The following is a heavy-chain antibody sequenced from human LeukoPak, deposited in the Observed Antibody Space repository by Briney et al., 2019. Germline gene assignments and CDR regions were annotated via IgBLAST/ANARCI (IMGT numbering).Heavy chain of an antibody. J-gene: IGHJ5*02. D-gene: IGHD3-22*01. CDR2: IYTSGST. CDR1: GGSISSYY. Sequence: SETLSLTCTVSGGSISSYYWSWIRQPAGKGLEWIGRIYTSGSTNYNPSLKSRVTMSVDTSKNQFSLKLSSVTAADTAVYYCAREYYYDSSGYPNWFDPWGQGVLVTVSS. V-gene: IGHV4-4*07. CDR3: AREYYYDSSGYPNWFDP.